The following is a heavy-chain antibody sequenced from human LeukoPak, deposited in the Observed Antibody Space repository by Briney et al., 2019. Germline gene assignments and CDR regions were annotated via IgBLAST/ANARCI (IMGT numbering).Heavy chain of an antibody. CDR1: GGSISSYY. Sequence: SETLSLTCTVSGGSISSYYWSWIRQPPGKGLEWIGYIYYSGSTNYNPSLKSRVTISVDTSKNQFSLKLSSVTAADTAVYYCARALSTVVTDAFDIWGQGTMVTVSS. V-gene: IGHV4-59*01. CDR2: IYYSGST. CDR3: ARALSTVVTDAFDI. D-gene: IGHD4-23*01. J-gene: IGHJ3*02.